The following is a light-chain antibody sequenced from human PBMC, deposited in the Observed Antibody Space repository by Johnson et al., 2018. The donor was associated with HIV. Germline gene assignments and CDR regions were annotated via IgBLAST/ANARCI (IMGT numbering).Light chain of an antibody. Sequence: QAVLTQPPSVSAAPGQKVTISCSGSSSNIGNNYVSWYQQLPGTAPKLLIYENNKRPSGIPDRFSGSKSGTSATLGITGLQTGDAADYYCGTWHSSLSSVFGTGTKVTVL. CDR2: ENN. V-gene: IGLV1-51*02. CDR1: SSNIGNNY. CDR3: GTWHSSLSSV. J-gene: IGLJ1*01.